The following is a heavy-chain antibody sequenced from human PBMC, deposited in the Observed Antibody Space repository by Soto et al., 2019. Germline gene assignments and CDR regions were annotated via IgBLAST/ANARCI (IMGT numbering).Heavy chain of an antibody. V-gene: IGHV3-30*03. Sequence: PGESLRLSCAASAFTLRSYAMQWVRKAPGKGWECEAIKSYDQNDKYTADSLKGRFTISRDNCKNTLYLQMNSLRGEDTAVYYCARDLSVPGPDYWGQGTLVTVSS. CDR1: AFTLRSYA. D-gene: IGHD6-19*01. CDR3: ARDLSVPGPDY. CDR2: KSYDQNDK. J-gene: IGHJ4*02.